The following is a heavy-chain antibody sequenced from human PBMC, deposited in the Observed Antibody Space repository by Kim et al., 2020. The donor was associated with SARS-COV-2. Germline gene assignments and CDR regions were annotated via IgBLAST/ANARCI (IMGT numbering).Heavy chain of an antibody. CDR1: GFTFSSYW. J-gene: IGHJ4*02. CDR3: ASFSGVTMIVGTLDY. Sequence: GGSLRLSCAASGFTFSSYWMSWVRQAPGKGLEWVANIKQDGSEKYYVDSVKGRFTISRDNAKNSLYLQMNSLRAEDTAVYYCASFSGVTMIVGTLDYWGQGTLVTVSS. D-gene: IGHD3-22*01. V-gene: IGHV3-7*03. CDR2: IKQDGSEK.